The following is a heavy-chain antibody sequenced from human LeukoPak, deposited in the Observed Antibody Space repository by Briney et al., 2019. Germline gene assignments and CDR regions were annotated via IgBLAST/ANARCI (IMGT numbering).Heavy chain of an antibody. J-gene: IGHJ4*02. CDR2: IYESGST. CDR1: EDSISNNF. Sequence: SETLSLTCIVSEDSISNNFWGWIRQPPGKGLEWTGDIYESGSTNYSPSLQSRVTMSIDTSKTQFSLTLTSVTAADTAIYYCTTDSCVGGDICRPPKYWGQGTLVTVSS. CDR3: TTDSCVGGDICRPPKY. V-gene: IGHV4-59*01. D-gene: IGHD2-21*02.